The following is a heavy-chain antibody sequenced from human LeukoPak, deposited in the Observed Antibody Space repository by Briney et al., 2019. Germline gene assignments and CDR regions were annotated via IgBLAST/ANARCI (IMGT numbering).Heavy chain of an antibody. CDR3: ARVPCSSTSCQFDY. CDR1: GFTFSDYS. D-gene: IGHD2-2*01. Sequence: GGSLRFSCAASGFTFSDYSMNWVRQAPGKGLEWVSSISSSSSYIYYPDSVKGRFTISRDNAKNSLYLQMNSLRAEDTAVYYCARVPCSSTSCQFDYWGQGTLVTVSS. J-gene: IGHJ4*02. CDR2: ISSSSSYI. V-gene: IGHV3-21*01.